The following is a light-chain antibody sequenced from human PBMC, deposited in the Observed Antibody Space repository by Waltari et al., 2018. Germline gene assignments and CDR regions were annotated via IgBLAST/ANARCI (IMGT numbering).Light chain of an antibody. CDR1: QSIDNY. CDR2: AAT. Sequence: DIQLTQSPSSLSASVGDRVTITCRASQSIDNYLNWYQQREGRAPKLLSHAATSLQTGAPSRFSGSGSGTDFTLTITNLRPEDISTYYCQQNYNSPRTFGPATEVDIK. CDR3: QQNYNSPRT. J-gene: IGKJ3*01. V-gene: IGKV1-39*01.